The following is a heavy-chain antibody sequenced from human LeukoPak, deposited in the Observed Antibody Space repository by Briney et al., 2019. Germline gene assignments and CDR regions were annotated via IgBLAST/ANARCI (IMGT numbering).Heavy chain of an antibody. CDR3: ARDPPHGMDV. J-gene: IGHJ6*02. CDR2: ISSTSSTI. CDR1: GFTFANYN. V-gene: IGHV3-48*01. Sequence: LGGSLRLSCAASGFTFANYNFNWVRQAPGKGLEWVSYISSTSSTIYYADSMKGRFTISRDNAKNSLYLQMNSLRAEDTAVYYCARDPPHGMDVWGQGTTVTVSS.